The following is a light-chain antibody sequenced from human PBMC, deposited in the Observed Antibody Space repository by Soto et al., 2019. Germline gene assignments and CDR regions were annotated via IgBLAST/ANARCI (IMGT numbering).Light chain of an antibody. V-gene: IGLV2-14*03. J-gene: IGLJ1*01. CDR3: SSYTSSSTYV. CDR2: DVS. Sequence: SALTQPASVSGSPGQSITISCTGTISDVGGFNYVSWYQQHPGKAPKLMIYDVSNRPSGVSNRFSGSKSGNTASLTISGLQAEDEADYYCSSYTSSSTYVFGNGTKVTVL. CDR1: ISDVGGFNY.